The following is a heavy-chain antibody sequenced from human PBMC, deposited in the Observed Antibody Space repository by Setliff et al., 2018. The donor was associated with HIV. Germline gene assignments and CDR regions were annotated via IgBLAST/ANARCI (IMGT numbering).Heavy chain of an antibody. CDR2: ISSSSSFI. Sequence: PGGSLRLSCAASAFTFNSYTMSWVRQAPGKGLEWVSSISSSSSFIYYADSVKGRFTISRDNAKNSLYLQMKSLRAGDSAVYFCAKNVIDRGVQSWGPGTLVTVSS. CDR1: AFTFNSYT. J-gene: IGHJ5*02. V-gene: IGHV3-21*04. CDR3: AKNVIDRGVQS. D-gene: IGHD3-10*01.